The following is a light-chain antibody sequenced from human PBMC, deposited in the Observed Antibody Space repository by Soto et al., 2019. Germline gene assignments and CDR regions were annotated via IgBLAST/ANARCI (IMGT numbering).Light chain of an antibody. CDR1: QGISSY. CDR3: QQYYTYPWT. J-gene: IGKJ1*01. CDR2: ATS. V-gene: IGKV1-8*01. Sequence: AIRMTQSPSSLSASTGDRVTITCRASQGISSYLAWFQQKPGRPPKLLMSATSTLQSDVPSRFSGSGSGTGFTLTIGCLQSEDLATYYCQQYYTYPWTFGQGTKVEIK.